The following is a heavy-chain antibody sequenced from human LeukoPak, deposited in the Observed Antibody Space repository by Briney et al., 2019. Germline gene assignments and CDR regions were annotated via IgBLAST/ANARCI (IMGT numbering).Heavy chain of an antibody. J-gene: IGHJ4*02. D-gene: IGHD3-10*01. CDR1: GFTFSSYA. V-gene: IGHV3-30-3*01. CDR3: ARVEDGSGSSYFDY. CDR2: ISYDGSNK. Sequence: GGSLRLSCAASGFTFSSYAMHWVRQAPGKGLEWVAVISYDGSNKYYADSVKGRFTISRDNSKNTLYLQMNSLRAEDTAVYYCARVEDGSGSSYFDYWGQGTLVTVSS.